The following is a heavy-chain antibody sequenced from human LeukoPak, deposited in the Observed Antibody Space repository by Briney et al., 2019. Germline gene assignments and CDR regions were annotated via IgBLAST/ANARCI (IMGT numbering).Heavy chain of an antibody. D-gene: IGHD6-13*01. J-gene: IGHJ4*02. CDR2: ISSSGSTI. CDR1: GFTFSSYE. CDR3: ARESGSSWSSNFDY. Sequence: GGSLRLSCAASGFTFSSYEMNWVRQAPGKGLEWVSYISSSGSTIYYADSVKGRFTISRDNAKNSLYLQMNSLRAEDTAVYYCARESGSSWSSNFDYWGQGTLVTVSS. V-gene: IGHV3-48*03.